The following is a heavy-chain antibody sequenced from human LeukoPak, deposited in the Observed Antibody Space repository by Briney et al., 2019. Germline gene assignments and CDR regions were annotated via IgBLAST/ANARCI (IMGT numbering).Heavy chain of an antibody. Sequence: GGSLRLSCAASGFTFSSYAMSWVRQAPGKGLEWVSAISGSGGSTYYADSVKGRFTISRDNSKNTLYLQMNSLRAEDTAVYYCAKDVPYSSGWYGYYGMDVWGQGTTVTVSS. J-gene: IGHJ6*02. CDR2: ISGSGGST. V-gene: IGHV3-23*01. D-gene: IGHD6-19*01. CDR3: AKDVPYSSGWYGYYGMDV. CDR1: GFTFSSYA.